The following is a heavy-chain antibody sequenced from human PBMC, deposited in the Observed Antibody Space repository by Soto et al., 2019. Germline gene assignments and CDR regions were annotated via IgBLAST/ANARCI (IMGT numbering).Heavy chain of an antibody. Sequence: PGGSLRLSCAASGFTFSSYAMHWVRQAPGKGLEWVAVISYDGSNKYYADSVKGRFTISRDNSKNTLYLQMNSLRAEDTAVYYCARDFGGSCSGGSCYSLGYLDLWGRGTLVTVYS. CDR1: GFTFSSYA. CDR3: ARDFGGSCSGGSCYSLGYLDL. CDR2: ISYDGSNK. J-gene: IGHJ2*01. V-gene: IGHV3-30-3*01. D-gene: IGHD2-15*01.